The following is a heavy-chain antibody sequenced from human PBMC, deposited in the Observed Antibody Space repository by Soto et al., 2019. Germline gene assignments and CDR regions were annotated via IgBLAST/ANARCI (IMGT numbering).Heavy chain of an antibody. CDR1: GYSFTSYW. J-gene: IGHJ6*02. V-gene: IGHV5-51*01. CDR2: IYPGDSDT. Sequence: PGESLKISCKGSGYSFTSYWIGWVRQMPGKGLEWMGIIYPGDSDTRYSPSFQGQVTISADKSISTAYLQWSSLKASDTAMYYCARILSTVTTDRYYYYGTDVWGQGTTVTVSS. CDR3: ARILSTVTTDRYYYYGTDV. D-gene: IGHD4-17*01.